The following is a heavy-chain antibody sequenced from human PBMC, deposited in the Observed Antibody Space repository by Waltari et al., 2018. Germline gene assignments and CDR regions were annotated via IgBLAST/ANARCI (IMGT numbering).Heavy chain of an antibody. Sequence: EVQLVESGGGLVQPGGSLRLPCAASGFTFSSYEMNWVRQAPGKGLEWVSYISSGGTNMFYAESVKGRFTISRDNAKNSLYLHMNSLRVEDTAVYYCARERSVTGKGNLDYWGQGTLVTVSS. CDR2: ISSGGTNM. V-gene: IGHV3-48*03. D-gene: IGHD3-10*01. CDR1: GFTFSSYE. CDR3: ARERSVTGKGNLDY. J-gene: IGHJ4*02.